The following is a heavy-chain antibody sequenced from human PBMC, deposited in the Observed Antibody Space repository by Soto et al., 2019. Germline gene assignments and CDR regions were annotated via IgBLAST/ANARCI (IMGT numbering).Heavy chain of an antibody. CDR2: IYYSGST. CDR1: GGSISSYY. CDR3: AISPIWFGELSGMDV. J-gene: IGHJ6*02. D-gene: IGHD3-10*01. Sequence: QVQLQESGPGLVKPSETLSLTCTVSGGSISSYYWSWIRQPPGKGLEWIGYIYYSGSTNYNPSLKSRVTISVDTSKNQFSLKLSSVTAADTAVYYCAISPIWFGELSGMDVWDQGTTVTVSS. V-gene: IGHV4-59*01.